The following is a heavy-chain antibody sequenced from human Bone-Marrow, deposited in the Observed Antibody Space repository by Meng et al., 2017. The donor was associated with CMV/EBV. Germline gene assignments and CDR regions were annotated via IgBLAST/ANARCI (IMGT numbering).Heavy chain of an antibody. CDR2: IYYSGST. CDR3: ARDVQLEPGWFDP. Sequence: SETLSLTCTVSGGSVSSGSYYWSCIRQPPGKGLEWIGYIYYSGSTNYNPSLKSRVTISVDTSKNQFSLKLSSVTAADTAVYYCARDVQLEPGWFDPWGQGTLVTVSS. D-gene: IGHD1-1*01. CDR1: GGSVSSGSYY. J-gene: IGHJ5*02. V-gene: IGHV4-61*01.